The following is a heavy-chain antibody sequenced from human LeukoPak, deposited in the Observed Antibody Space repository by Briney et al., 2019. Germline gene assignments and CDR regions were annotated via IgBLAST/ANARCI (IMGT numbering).Heavy chain of an antibody. CDR2: ISDSGGST. CDR1: ELTFSSYA. J-gene: IGHJ4*02. CDR3: AKDRRACSSSSCYYRFDY. D-gene: IGHD2-2*01. Sequence: PGGSLRLSCAASELTFSSYAMSWVRQAPGEGLEWVSAISDSGGSTYSADSVKGRFTISRGNSKNTVYLQMNSLRAEDTAVYYCAKDRRACSSSSCYYRFDYWGQGTLVTVSS. V-gene: IGHV3-23*01.